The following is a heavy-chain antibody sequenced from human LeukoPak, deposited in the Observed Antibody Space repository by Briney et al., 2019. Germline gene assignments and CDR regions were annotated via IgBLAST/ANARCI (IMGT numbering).Heavy chain of an antibody. D-gene: IGHD3-10*01. CDR2: IYYSGST. CDR3: ATGGRFGYYYYGMDV. CDR1: GGSITSSNYF. V-gene: IGHV4-39*07. Sequence: SETLSLTCTVSGGSITSSNYFWGWIRQSPGKGLEWIGSIYYSGSTYYNPSLKSRVTISVETSKIQFSLKLSSVTAADSAVYYCATGGRFGYYYYGMDVWGQGTTVTVSS. J-gene: IGHJ6*02.